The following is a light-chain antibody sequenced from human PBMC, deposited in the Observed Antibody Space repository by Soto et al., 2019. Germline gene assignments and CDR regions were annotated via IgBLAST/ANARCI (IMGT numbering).Light chain of an antibody. CDR3: QQYNEWPIT. CDR2: RAS. CDR1: QSVSSL. J-gene: IGKJ5*01. V-gene: IGKV3-15*01. Sequence: EVVMTQSPATLSLSPEERATLSCRASQSVSSLLAWYQQKPGQAPRLLIYRASTRATGISGRFSGSGSGTEFTLTITSLQSEDFAVYYCQQYNEWPITFGQGTRLE.